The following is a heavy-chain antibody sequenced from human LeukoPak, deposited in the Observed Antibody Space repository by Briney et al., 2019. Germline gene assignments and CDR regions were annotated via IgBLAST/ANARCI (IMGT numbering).Heavy chain of an antibody. V-gene: IGHV1-24*01. CDR1: GYTLTELS. D-gene: IGHD5-18*01. CDR2: FDPEDGET. Sequence: ASVKVSCKVSGYTLTELSMHWVRQAPGKGLEWMGGFDPEDGETIYAQKFQGRVTMTEDTSTDTAYMELSRLRSDDTAVYYCAREVDTAMPKNWFDPWGQGTLVTVSS. J-gene: IGHJ5*02. CDR3: AREVDTAMPKNWFDP.